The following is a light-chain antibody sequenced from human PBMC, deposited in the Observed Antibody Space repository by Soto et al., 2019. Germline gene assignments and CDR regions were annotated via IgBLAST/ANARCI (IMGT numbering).Light chain of an antibody. CDR1: QSVRSN. CDR2: DAS. V-gene: IGKV3-15*01. J-gene: IGKJ4*01. CDR3: QQYNNWPLT. Sequence: PGERATLSCRASQSVRSNLAWYQQKPGQAPRLLIYDASTRATGIPARFSGSGSGTEFTLTISSLQSEDFAVYYCQQYNNWPLTFGGGTKVEIK.